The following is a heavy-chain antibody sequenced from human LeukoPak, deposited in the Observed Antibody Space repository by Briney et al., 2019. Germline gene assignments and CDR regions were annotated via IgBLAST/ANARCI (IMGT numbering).Heavy chain of an antibody. D-gene: IGHD1-26*01. CDR2: IYYSGST. V-gene: IGHV4-39*07. J-gene: IGHJ4*02. Sequence: PSETLSLTCTVSGGSISSSSDYWGWIRQPPGKGLEWLGSIYYSGSTYYHPSLKSRVTISVDTSKKQCSLKLSSVTAADTAVFYCARENSGSYREFDYWGQGTLVTVSS. CDR3: ARENSGSYREFDY. CDR1: GGSISSSSDY.